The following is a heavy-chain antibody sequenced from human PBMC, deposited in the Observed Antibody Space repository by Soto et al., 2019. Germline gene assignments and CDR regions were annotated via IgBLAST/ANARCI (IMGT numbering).Heavy chain of an antibody. J-gene: IGHJ6*02. CDR3: AKALRGVIIITSPYYYGMDV. V-gene: IGHV3-23*01. Sequence: GGSLRLSCAASGFTFSSYAMSWVRQAPGKGLEWVSAISGSGGSTYYADSVKGRFTISRDNSKNTLYLQMNSLRAEDTAVYYCAKALRGVIIITSPYYYGMDVWGQGTTVTVSS. CDR1: GFTFSSYA. D-gene: IGHD3-10*01. CDR2: ISGSGGST.